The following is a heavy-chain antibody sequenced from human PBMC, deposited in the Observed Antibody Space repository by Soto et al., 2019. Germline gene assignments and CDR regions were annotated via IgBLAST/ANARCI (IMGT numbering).Heavy chain of an antibody. CDR3: SNDRLEFNCNFLDYFDY. CDR1: GFTFSSYA. Sequence: PGGSLRLSCAASGFTFSSYAMSWVRQAPGKGLEWVSAISGSGGSTYYADSVKGRFTISRDNSKNTLYLQMNSPRAEDTAVYYCSNDRLEFNCNFLDYFDYWGQGTLVTVSS. D-gene: IGHD1-7*01. CDR2: ISGSGGST. J-gene: IGHJ4*02. V-gene: IGHV3-23*01.